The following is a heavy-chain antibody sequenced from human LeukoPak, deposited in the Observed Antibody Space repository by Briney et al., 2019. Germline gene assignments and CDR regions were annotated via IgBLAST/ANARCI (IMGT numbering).Heavy chain of an antibody. CDR1: GFTFSSDS. Sequence: SGGSLRLSCAASGFTFSSDSMNWVRQAPGKGLEWVSSISSSSSYIYYADSVKGRFTISRDNAKNSLYLQMNSLRAEDTAVYYCERVLYSGYDSGFHGPFDYWGQGTLVTVSS. CDR2: ISSSSSYI. V-gene: IGHV3-21*01. CDR3: ERVLYSGYDSGFHGPFDY. D-gene: IGHD5-12*01. J-gene: IGHJ4*02.